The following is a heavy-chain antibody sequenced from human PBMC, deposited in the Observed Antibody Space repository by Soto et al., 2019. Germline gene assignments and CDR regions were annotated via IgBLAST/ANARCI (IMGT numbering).Heavy chain of an antibody. CDR2: IYPGDSDT. Sequence: GDSLKISCKGSEYRFNSYWIGWVRQMPGKGLEWIGMIYPGDSDTTYSPSFQGQVTMSVDKSISTAYLQWSSLKASDSATYYCERQGSNGAYVYYPMDVWVQGTTVTVSS. CDR1: EYRFNSYW. D-gene: IGHD3-10*01. CDR3: ERQGSNGAYVYYPMDV. V-gene: IGHV5-51*01. J-gene: IGHJ6*02.